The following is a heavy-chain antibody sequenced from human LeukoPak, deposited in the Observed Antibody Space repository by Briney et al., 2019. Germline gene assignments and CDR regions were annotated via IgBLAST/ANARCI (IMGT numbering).Heavy chain of an antibody. CDR2: ISGSGGST. J-gene: IGHJ4*02. D-gene: IGHD4-17*01. CDR1: GFTFSSYA. CDR3: AKDFYGDYGNYYFDY. Sequence: HPGGSLRLSCAASGFTFSSYAMSRVRQAPGKGLEWVSAISGSGGSTYYADSVKGRFTISRDNSKNTLYLQMNSLRAEDTAVYYCAKDFYGDYGNYYFDYWGQGTLVTVSS. V-gene: IGHV3-23*01.